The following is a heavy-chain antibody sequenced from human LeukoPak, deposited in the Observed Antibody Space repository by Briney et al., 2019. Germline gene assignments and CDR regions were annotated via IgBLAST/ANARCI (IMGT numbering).Heavy chain of an antibody. CDR2: ISYDGSNK. CDR3: AKDLRSTIDY. J-gene: IGHJ4*02. Sequence: GRSLRLSCAASGFTFSSYAMHWVRQAPGKGLEWVAVISYDGSNKYYADSVKGRFTISRDNSKNTLYLQMNSLRAEDTAVYYCAKDLRSTIDYWGQGTLVTVSS. CDR1: GFTFSSYA. V-gene: IGHV3-30-3*01. D-gene: IGHD6-13*01.